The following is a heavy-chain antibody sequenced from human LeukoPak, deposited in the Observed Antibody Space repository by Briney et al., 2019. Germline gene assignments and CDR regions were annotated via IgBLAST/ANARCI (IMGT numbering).Heavy chain of an antibody. Sequence: SETLSLTCTVSGGSISSYYWSWIRQPAGKGLEWIGRIYTSGSTNYNPSLKSRVTISVDTSKNQFSLNLNSVTAADTAVYYCARHPFYGSGSYLDYWGQGTLVTVSS. J-gene: IGHJ4*02. V-gene: IGHV4-4*07. CDR1: GGSISSYY. D-gene: IGHD3-10*01. CDR2: IYTSGST. CDR3: ARHPFYGSGSYLDY.